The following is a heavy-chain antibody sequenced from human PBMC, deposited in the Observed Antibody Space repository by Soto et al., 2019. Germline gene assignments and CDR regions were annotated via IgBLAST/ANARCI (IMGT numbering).Heavy chain of an antibody. CDR3: VRGNDGYGVFDY. V-gene: IGHV3-74*01. J-gene: IGHJ4*02. Sequence: GGSLRLSCAASGFALSSYLMHWVRQAPGKGLVWVSRINMAGTAINYAGSVKGRFTISRDNAKNTLFLQMNSLRDDDTAMYYCVRGNDGYGVFDYWGQGALVTVSS. CDR1: GFALSSYL. CDR2: INMAGTAI. D-gene: IGHD5-18*01.